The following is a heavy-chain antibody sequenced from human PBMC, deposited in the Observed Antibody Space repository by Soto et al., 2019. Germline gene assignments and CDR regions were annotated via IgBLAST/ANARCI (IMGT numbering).Heavy chain of an antibody. CDR1: GGTFSTYA. J-gene: IGHJ6*02. CDR3: ARAXYSYGTAYLSYYYGMDV. D-gene: IGHD5-18*01. Sequence: SVKVSCKASGGTFSTYAISWVRQAPGQGLEWVGGIIPIFGTANYAQKFQGRVTITADGSTSTAYMELSSLRSEDTAVYYCARAXYSYGTAYLSYYYGMDVWGQGTTVTVSS. V-gene: IGHV1-69*13. CDR2: IIPIFGTA.